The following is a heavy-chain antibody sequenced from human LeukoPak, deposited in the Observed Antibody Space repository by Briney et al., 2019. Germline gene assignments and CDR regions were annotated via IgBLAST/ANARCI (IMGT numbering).Heavy chain of an antibody. J-gene: IGHJ4*02. CDR3: ATYRQVLLPFES. CDR2: ISGSGHRT. CDR1: GFTFSSYG. Sequence: GGSLRLSCAASGFTFSSYGVSWVRQAPGKGLEWVSGISGSGHRTYYADSAKGRFTISRDNSKSTLYLQMNSLRAEDTAIYYCATYRQVLLPFESWGQGTLVTVSS. V-gene: IGHV3-23*01. D-gene: IGHD2-8*02.